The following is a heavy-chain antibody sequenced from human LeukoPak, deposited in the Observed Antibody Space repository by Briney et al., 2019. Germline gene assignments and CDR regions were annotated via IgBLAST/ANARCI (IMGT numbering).Heavy chain of an antibody. CDR1: GFTFSTYA. V-gene: IGHV3-23*01. D-gene: IGHD2-15*01. CDR2: ISGSGGNT. CDR3: AKGTPVDDAFDI. Sequence: GGSLRLSCAASGFTFSTYAMAWVRQAPGKGLEWVSGISGSGGNTYYADSVKGRFTISRDNSKNTLYLQMNSLRAEDTAVYYCAKGTPVDDAFDIWGQGTMVTVSS. J-gene: IGHJ3*02.